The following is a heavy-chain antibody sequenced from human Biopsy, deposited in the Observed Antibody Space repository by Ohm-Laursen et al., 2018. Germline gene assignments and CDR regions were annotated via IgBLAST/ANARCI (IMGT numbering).Heavy chain of an antibody. CDR2: ITQSGST. D-gene: IGHD6-13*01. Sequence: SETPLTCAVYGGSFNGYFWSWIRQPPGKGLEWIGDITQSGSTNYSPSLKSRVTISVDTAKKQFSLSLRSVTAADTAVYYCARVPLPGIGAAYQGRFLYGMDVWGQGTTVTVSS. J-gene: IGHJ6*02. CDR3: ARVPLPGIGAAYQGRFLYGMDV. CDR1: GGSFNGYF. V-gene: IGHV4-34*01.